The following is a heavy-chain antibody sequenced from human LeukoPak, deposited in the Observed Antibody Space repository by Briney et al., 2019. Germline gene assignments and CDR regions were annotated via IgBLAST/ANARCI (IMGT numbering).Heavy chain of an antibody. D-gene: IGHD3-10*01. Sequence: PSETLSLTCTVSGGSISSYYWSWVRQPPGKGLEWIGYTYYSGSTNYNPSLKSRVTISVDTSKNQFSLKLSSVTAADTAVYYCARAYGSGSAAFDYWGQGTLVTVSS. CDR2: TYYSGST. CDR3: ARAYGSGSAAFDY. V-gene: IGHV4-59*01. J-gene: IGHJ4*02. CDR1: GGSISSYY.